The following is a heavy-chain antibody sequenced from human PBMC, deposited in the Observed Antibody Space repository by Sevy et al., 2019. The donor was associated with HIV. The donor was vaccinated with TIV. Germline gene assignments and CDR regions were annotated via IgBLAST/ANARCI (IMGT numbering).Heavy chain of an antibody. Sequence: GGSLRLSCAASGFTFSSYAMSWVRQAPGKGLEWVSAISGTGGGTYNADSVKGRFTISRDNSKNTLYLQMNSLRAEDTAVYYCAKDQARLYGDYRNILYYFDYWGQGTLVTVSS. D-gene: IGHD4-17*01. CDR3: AKDQARLYGDYRNILYYFDY. J-gene: IGHJ4*02. CDR2: ISGTGGGT. V-gene: IGHV3-23*01. CDR1: GFTFSSYA.